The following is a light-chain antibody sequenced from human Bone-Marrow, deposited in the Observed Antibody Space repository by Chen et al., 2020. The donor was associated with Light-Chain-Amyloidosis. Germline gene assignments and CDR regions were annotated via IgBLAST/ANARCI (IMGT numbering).Light chain of an antibody. V-gene: IGLV6-57*01. CDR2: EDD. Sequence: NFMLTQPHSVSESPGKTVIISCTRSSGSIATNYVQWYQHRPGSSPTTVIYEDDQRPSGVPDRFSGSIDRSSNSASLTISGLKNEDEADYYCQSYQGSSQGVFGGGTKLTVL. CDR1: SGSIATNY. J-gene: IGLJ3*02. CDR3: QSYQGSSQGV.